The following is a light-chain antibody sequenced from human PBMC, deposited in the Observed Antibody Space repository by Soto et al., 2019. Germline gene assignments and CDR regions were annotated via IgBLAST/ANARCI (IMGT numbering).Light chain of an antibody. V-gene: IGKV3D-15*01. CDR3: QQYRGWPRT. J-gene: IGKJ1*01. CDR2: GAS. CDR1: QSVDIN. Sequence: EIVLTQSPATLSVSPGERVTLSCRASQSVDINLAWYQQKPGQDPRLLIYGASTRATDMPGRFRGSGAGAEFTLTISSLQSEDSAVYYCQQYRGWPRTFGQGTKVEIK.